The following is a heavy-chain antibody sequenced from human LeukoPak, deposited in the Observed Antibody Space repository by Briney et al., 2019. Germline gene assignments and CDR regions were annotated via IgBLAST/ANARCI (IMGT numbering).Heavy chain of an antibody. Sequence: PGRSLRLSCAASGFTFSHHWMTWVRQGPGKWPDWVANIYLDGSETNYLDSVKGRFTISRDNARSSLYLQMNSLRAEDTAVYYCARGHYGMDVWGQGTTVTVSS. CDR1: GFTFSHHW. CDR2: IYLDGSET. V-gene: IGHV3-7*04. J-gene: IGHJ6*02. CDR3: ARGHYGMDV.